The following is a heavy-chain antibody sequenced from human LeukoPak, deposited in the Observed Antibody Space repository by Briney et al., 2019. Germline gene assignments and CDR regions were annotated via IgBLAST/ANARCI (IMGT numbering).Heavy chain of an antibody. CDR3: ASHGSSGHDPLT. V-gene: IGHV4-59*08. CDR1: GDSIRSYY. D-gene: IGHD5-12*01. CDR2: IYYTGST. J-gene: IGHJ4*01. Sequence: PSETLSLTCTVSGDSIRSYYWNWIRRPPGKGLEWIGYIYYTGSTSYNPSLKSRVTILLDTSKSQFSLRLTSVTAADTAVYYCASHGSSGHDPLTWGQGTLVTVSS.